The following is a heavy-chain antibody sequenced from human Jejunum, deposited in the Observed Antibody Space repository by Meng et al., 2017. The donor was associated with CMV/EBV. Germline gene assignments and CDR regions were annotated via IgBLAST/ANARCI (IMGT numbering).Heavy chain of an antibody. J-gene: IGHJ4*02. CDR1: FSLNACGVG. Sequence: FSLNACGVGVRWLRPPPGQALLALALSYWDDDKRYTPSLKHRLIIARDTSKTQVVLKMTNMVPADTASYYCIHNIWKPSYPAYYFDYWGQGTLVTVSS. CDR3: IHNIWKPSYPAYYFDY. CDR2: SYWDDDK. V-gene: IGHV2-5*02. D-gene: IGHD3-3*01.